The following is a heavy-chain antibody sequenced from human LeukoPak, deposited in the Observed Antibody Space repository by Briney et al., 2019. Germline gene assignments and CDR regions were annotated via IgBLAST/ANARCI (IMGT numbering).Heavy chain of an antibody. CDR2: ISGSGGST. J-gene: IGHJ4*02. CDR1: GFTFSSYA. Sequence: GGSLRLSCAASGFTFSSYAMSWVRQAPGKGLEWVSAISGSGGSTYYADSVKGRFTISRDNSKNTLYLQMNSLKTEDTAVYYCTTDGDYGTTPFDYWGQGTLVTVSS. CDR3: TTDGDYGTTPFDY. D-gene: IGHD1-1*01. V-gene: IGHV3-23*01.